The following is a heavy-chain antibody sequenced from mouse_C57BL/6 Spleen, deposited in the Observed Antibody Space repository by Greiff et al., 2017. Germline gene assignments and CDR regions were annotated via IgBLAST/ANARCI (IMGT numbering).Heavy chain of an antibody. CDR3: ARGKARFAY. Sequence: EVQLQQSGPGLVKPSQSLSLTCSVTGYSITSGYYWNWIRQFPGNKLEWMGYISYDGSNNYNPSLKNRISITRDTSKNQFFLKLNSVTTEDTATYYCARGKARFAYWGQGTLVTVSA. V-gene: IGHV3-6*01. CDR1: GYSITSGYY. CDR2: ISYDGSN. J-gene: IGHJ3*01.